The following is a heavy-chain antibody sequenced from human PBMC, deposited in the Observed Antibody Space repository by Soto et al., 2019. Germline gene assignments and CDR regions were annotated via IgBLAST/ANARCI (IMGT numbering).Heavy chain of an antibody. CDR3: AKGELCDY. Sequence: QVQLVESGGGVVQPGRSLRLSCAASGFTFSSYGMHWVRQAPGKGLEWVAVISYDGSNKYYADSVKGRFTISRDNSKNTLYLQMNSLSAEDTAVYYCAKGELCDYWGQGTLVTVSS. D-gene: IGHD3-16*01. J-gene: IGHJ4*02. V-gene: IGHV3-30*18. CDR2: ISYDGSNK. CDR1: GFTFSSYG.